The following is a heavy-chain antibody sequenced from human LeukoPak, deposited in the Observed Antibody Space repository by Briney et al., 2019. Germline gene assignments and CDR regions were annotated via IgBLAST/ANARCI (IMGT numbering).Heavy chain of an antibody. CDR3: VRDLGSGWPDY. Sequence: GASVKVSCKASGYTFSNYRISWLRQAPGQGLEWMGWISGYNGDTNYAQKFQGRVTMTTDTSTSTGYMELRSLRSDDTAVYYCVRDLGSGWPDYWGQGTRVTVSS. D-gene: IGHD6-19*01. J-gene: IGHJ4*02. CDR2: ISGYNGDT. V-gene: IGHV1-18*01. CDR1: GYTFSNYR.